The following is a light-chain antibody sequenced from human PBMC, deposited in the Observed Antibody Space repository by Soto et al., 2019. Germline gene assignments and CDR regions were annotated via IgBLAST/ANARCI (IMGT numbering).Light chain of an antibody. V-gene: IGLV1-40*01. CDR2: GNN. CDR3: QSYDSSLSGYV. J-gene: IGLJ1*01. Sequence: QSVLTQPPSESGAPGQRVTISCTGSSSNIGAGYDVHWYQQLPGTAPKLLIYGNNNRPSGVPDRFSVSKSGTSASLAITGLQAEDEADYYCQSYDSSLSGYVFGTGTKLTVL. CDR1: SSNIGAGYD.